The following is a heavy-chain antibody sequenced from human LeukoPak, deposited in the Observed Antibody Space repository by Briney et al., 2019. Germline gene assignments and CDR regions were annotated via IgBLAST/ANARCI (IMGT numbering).Heavy chain of an antibody. CDR2: IYYSGST. V-gene: IGHV4-59*01. J-gene: IGHJ4*02. CDR1: GGSISSYY. Sequence: PSETLSLTCTVSGGSISSYYWSWIRQPPGKGLELIGHIYYSGSTNYNPSLNSRVTISVDTSKSQFSLKLTSVTAADTAVDYCARVSSGVYFDYWGQGTLVTVSS. D-gene: IGHD2-15*01. CDR3: ARVSSGVYFDY.